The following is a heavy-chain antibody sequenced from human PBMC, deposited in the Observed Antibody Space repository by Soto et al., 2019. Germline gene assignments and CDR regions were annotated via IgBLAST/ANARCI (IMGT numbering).Heavy chain of an antibody. D-gene: IGHD3-16*01. J-gene: IGHJ6*02. CDR2: MNPNSGNT. Sequence: ASLKGSCKASGYTFTIYDINLVLQATGQWLECMGWMNPNSGNTGYAQKFQGRVTMTRNTSISTAYMELSSLRSEDTAVYYCARGTFSWGYYYYYGMDVWGQGTTVTVSS. V-gene: IGHV1-8*01. CDR3: ARGTFSWGYYYYYGMDV. CDR1: GYTFTIYD.